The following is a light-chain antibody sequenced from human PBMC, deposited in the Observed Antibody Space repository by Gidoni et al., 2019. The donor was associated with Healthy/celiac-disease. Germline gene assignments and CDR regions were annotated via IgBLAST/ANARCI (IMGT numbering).Light chain of an antibody. CDR3: QQYGSPT. V-gene: IGKV3-20*01. Sequence: EIVLTQSPGTLSLSPGERATLSCRASQSVSSSYLAWYQQKPGQAPRLLIYGASSRATGIPDRFSGSGSGTDFTLTISRLEPEDFAVYYCQQYGSPTFXQXTKVEIK. CDR1: QSVSSSY. J-gene: IGKJ1*01. CDR2: GAS.